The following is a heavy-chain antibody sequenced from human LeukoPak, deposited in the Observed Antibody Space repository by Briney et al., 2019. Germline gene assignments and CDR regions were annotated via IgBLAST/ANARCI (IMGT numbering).Heavy chain of an antibody. J-gene: IGHJ4*02. V-gene: IGHV4-61*02. CDR1: GGSINSGGYY. Sequence: PSQTLSLTCTVSGGSINSGGYYWTWIRQPAGKGLEWIGRIYTSGTTNYNPSLKSRVTISVDTSKNQFSLKLSSVTAADTAVYYCARHPMGDYWGQGTLVTVSS. CDR2: IYTSGTT. CDR3: ARHPMGDY. D-gene: IGHD3-10*01.